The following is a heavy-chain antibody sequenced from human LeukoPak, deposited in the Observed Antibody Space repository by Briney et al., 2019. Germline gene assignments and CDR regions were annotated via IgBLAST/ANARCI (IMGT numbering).Heavy chain of an antibody. CDR3: ARGVGNEGLTI. Sequence: ASVKVSCKASGGTFSSYAISWVRQAPGQGLEWMGWIDPYNGNTNYAQNLQGRVTMTTETFTSTVDMEVTGLRSDDTAVYYCARGVGNEGLTIWGQGTLVTVSS. J-gene: IGHJ3*02. CDR2: IDPYNGNT. CDR1: GGTFSSYA. V-gene: IGHV1-18*01. D-gene: IGHD1-26*01.